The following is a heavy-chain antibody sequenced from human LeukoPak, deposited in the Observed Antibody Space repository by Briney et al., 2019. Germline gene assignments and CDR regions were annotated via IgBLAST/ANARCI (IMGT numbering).Heavy chain of an antibody. CDR3: ARGSGYCTNGVCSLYYFDY. CDR2: INHSGST. V-gene: IGHV4-34*01. CDR1: GGSFSSYY. J-gene: IGHJ4*02. Sequence: SETLSLTCAVYGGSFSSYYWSWIRQPPGKGLEWIGEINHSGSTNYNPSLKSRVTISVDTAKNQFSLKLSSVTAADTAVYYCARGSGYCTNGVCSLYYFDYWGQGTLVTVSS. D-gene: IGHD2-8*01.